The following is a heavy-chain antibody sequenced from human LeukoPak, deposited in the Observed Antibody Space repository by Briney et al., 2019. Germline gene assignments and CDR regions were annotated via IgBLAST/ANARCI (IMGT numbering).Heavy chain of an antibody. CDR2: INESGST. V-gene: IGHV4-34*01. CDR1: GASFSGDY. Sequence: PSETLSLTCAVYGASFSGDYWSGIRQPPGKGLEWIGDINESGSTNYHPSLKSRVTMSVDTSNNHFSLRLTSLTAADTAVYYCARNFDYWGHGTLVTVSS. J-gene: IGHJ4*01. CDR3: ARNFDY.